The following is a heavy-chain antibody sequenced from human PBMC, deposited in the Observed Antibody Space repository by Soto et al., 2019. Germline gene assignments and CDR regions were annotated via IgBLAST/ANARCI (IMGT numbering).Heavy chain of an antibody. D-gene: IGHD1-7*01. CDR2: VHPNSGGT. V-gene: IGHV1-2*02. CDR3: AEKLQRGMDV. Sequence: QVHLVQSGAEVKQPGASVKVSCKASGYTFSVYHMHWVRQAPGQGLEWMGWVHPNSGGTNYAQSFEGRVTMTRDTSINTAYMELSRLTSDDTAGYYCAEKLQRGMDVRGQGTTVTVSS. J-gene: IGHJ6*02. CDR1: GYTFSVYH.